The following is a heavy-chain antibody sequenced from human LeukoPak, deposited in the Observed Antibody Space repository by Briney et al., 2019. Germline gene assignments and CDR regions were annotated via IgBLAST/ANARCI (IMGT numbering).Heavy chain of an antibody. V-gene: IGHV3-33*01. Sequence: PGGSLRLSCAVAGFTFSTYGFDWVRQAPGKGLEWVTAVWYDGTKQFYADSVKGRFTISRDNAKNSLYLQMNHLSAEDTAVYYCVRDSPGYGAYDFDWGQGTLVTVSS. CDR1: GFTFSTYG. CDR3: VRDSPGYGAYDFD. CDR2: VWYDGTKQ. D-gene: IGHD5-12*01. J-gene: IGHJ4*02.